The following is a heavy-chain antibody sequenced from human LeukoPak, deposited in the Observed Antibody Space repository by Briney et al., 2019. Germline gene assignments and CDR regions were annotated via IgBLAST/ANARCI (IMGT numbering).Heavy chain of an antibody. J-gene: IGHJ4*02. Sequence: ASVKVSCKASGYTFTGYYMHWVRQAPGKGLEWMGGFDPEDGETIYAQKFQGRVTMTEDTSTDTAYMELSSLRSEDTAVYYCATVSGYGASHIDYWGQGTLVTVSS. CDR1: GYTFTGYY. V-gene: IGHV1-24*01. CDR3: ATVSGYGASHIDY. D-gene: IGHD5-12*01. CDR2: FDPEDGET.